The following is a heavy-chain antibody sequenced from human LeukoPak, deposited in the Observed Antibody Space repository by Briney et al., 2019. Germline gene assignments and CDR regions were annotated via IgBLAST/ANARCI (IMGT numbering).Heavy chain of an antibody. CDR3: ARNWKRYYFDY. CDR1: GGSISSSSYY. J-gene: IGHJ4*02. CDR2: IYYSGST. D-gene: IGHD1-1*01. Sequence: SESLSLTCTVSGGSISSSSYYWGWIRQPPGKGLEWIGSIYYSGSTYYNPSLKSRVTISVDTSKNQFSLKLSSVTAADTVVYYCARNWKRYYFDYWGQGTLVTVSS. V-gene: IGHV4-39*01.